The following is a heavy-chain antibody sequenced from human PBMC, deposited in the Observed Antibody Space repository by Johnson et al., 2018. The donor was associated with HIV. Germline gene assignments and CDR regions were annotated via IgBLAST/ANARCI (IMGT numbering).Heavy chain of an antibody. J-gene: IGHJ3*02. CDR2: IRYDGSNK. D-gene: IGHD5-18*01. CDR1: GFTFSSYG. V-gene: IGHV3-30*02. Sequence: VQLVESGGGLVQPGGSLRLSCAASGFTFSSYGMHWVRQAPGKGLEWVAFIRYDGSNKYYADSVKGRFTISRDNSKNTLYLQMNSLRAEDTAVYYCAKDLVDTAMDDAFDIWGQGTMVTVSS. CDR3: AKDLVDTAMDDAFDI.